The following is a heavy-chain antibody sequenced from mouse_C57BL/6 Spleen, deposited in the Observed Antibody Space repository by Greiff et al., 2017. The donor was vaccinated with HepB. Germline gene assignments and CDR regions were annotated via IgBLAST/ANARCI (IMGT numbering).Heavy chain of an antibody. J-gene: IGHJ2*01. D-gene: IGHD2-1*01. CDR3: ARRSYGNYRYFDY. Sequence: VQLQQSGAELVKPGASVKISCKASGYAFSSYWMNWVKQRPGKGLEWIGQIYPGDGDTNYNGKFKGKATLTADKSSSTAYMQLSSLTSEDSAVYFCARRSYGNYRYFDYWGQGTTLTVSS. CDR2: IYPGDGDT. CDR1: GYAFSSYW. V-gene: IGHV1-80*01.